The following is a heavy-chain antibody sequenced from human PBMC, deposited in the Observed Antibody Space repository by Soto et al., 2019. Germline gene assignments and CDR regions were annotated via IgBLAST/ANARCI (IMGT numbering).Heavy chain of an antibody. CDR2: ISHSGST. Sequence: KPSETLSVTCAIYVGSFSDYYSTWIRQPPGKGLEWIGEISHSGSTDYNPSLKSRVTISLDTSKNLLSLKLSSVTAADTAVYYCARSKVYGASNLAYWGQGTKVTVSS. CDR1: VGSFSDYY. CDR3: ARSKVYGASNLAY. J-gene: IGHJ4*02. V-gene: IGHV4-34*01. D-gene: IGHD3-10*01.